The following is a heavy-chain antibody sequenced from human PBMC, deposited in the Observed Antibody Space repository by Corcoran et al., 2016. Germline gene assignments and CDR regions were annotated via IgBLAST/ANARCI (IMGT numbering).Heavy chain of an antibody. CDR1: GGSVSSGSYY. V-gene: IGHV4-61*01. Sequence: QVQLQESGPGLVKPSETLSLTCTVSGGSVSSGSYYWSWIRQPPGKGLEWIGYIYYSGSTNYNPSLKSRVTISVDTSKNQFSLKLSSVTAADTGVYYCASRRITMVRGAPPGERELHYFDYWGQGTLVTVSS. D-gene: IGHD3-10*01. J-gene: IGHJ4*02. CDR3: ASRRITMVRGAPPGERELHYFDY. CDR2: IYYSGST.